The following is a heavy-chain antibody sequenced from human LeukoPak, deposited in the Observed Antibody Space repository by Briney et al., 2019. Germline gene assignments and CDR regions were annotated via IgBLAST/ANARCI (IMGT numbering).Heavy chain of an antibody. Sequence: PGGSLRLSCAASGFSVITKYMNWVRQAPGKGLECVSIIYSGGTTYYGESVEGRFTISRDTSKNTVFLQMNSLRVEDTAVYYCARLGDHYHWNLDLWGRGALVTVSS. CDR2: IYSGGTT. CDR3: ARLGDHYHWNLDL. J-gene: IGHJ2*01. V-gene: IGHV3-53*01. D-gene: IGHD3-10*01. CDR1: GFSVITKY.